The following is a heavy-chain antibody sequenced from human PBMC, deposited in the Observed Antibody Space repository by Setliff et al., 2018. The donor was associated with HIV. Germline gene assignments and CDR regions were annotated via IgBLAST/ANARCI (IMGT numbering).Heavy chain of an antibody. V-gene: IGHV1-2*02. CDR2: INVNSGGT. CDR1: GYLFTGYY. J-gene: IGHJ4*02. CDR3: AREAEQGERSSSWYFDY. Sequence: ASVKVSCKASGYLFTGYYMHWVRQAPGQGLEWMGWINVNSGGTKYAQKFQGRVTLTRDTSSSTVYVELSSLRSDDTAVYYCAREAEQGERSSSWYFDYWGQGTLVTVSS. D-gene: IGHD6-6*01.